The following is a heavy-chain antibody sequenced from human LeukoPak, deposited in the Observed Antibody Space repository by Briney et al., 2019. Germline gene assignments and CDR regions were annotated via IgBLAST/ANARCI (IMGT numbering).Heavy chain of an antibody. D-gene: IGHD4-23*01. Sequence: GGSLRLSCVASGFTFSSYYMHWVRQAPGKGPVWVSGINTDGSSTTYADSVKGRFTISRDNAKNTLYLQMNSLRAEDTAVYYCARDWTPGGKRGFDYWGQGTLVTVSS. J-gene: IGHJ4*02. V-gene: IGHV3-74*01. CDR3: ARDWTPGGKRGFDY. CDR1: GFTFSSYY. CDR2: INTDGSST.